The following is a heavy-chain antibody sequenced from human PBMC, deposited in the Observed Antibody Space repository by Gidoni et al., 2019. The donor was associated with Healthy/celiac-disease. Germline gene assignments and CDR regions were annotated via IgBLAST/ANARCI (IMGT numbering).Heavy chain of an antibody. CDR1: GFPFSSYE. J-gene: IGHJ6*02. CDR3: ARDGTWNYYYYGMDV. V-gene: IGHV3-48*03. Sequence: EVQLLESGGGFVQPGGSLRLSCAASGFPFSSYEMNWVRQAPGKGLGWVSYVVSSGSTIYYADAVKGRFTISRDNAKNSLYLQINSLRAEDMAVYYCARDGTWNYYYYGMDVWGQGTTVTVSS. D-gene: IGHD1-1*01. CDR2: VVSSGSTI.